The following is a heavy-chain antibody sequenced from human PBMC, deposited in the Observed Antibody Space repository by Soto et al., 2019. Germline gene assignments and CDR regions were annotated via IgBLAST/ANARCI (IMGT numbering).Heavy chain of an antibody. CDR2: IYYSGST. D-gene: IGHD3-3*01. J-gene: IGHJ4*02. CDR3: ARLWSGYHNYFDY. V-gene: IGHV4-39*01. CDR1: GGSISSSSYY. Sequence: PSETLSLTCTVSGGSISSSSYYWGWIRQPPGKGLEWIGSIYYSGSTYYNPSLKSRVTISVDTSKNQFSLKLSSVTAADTAVYYCARLWSGYHNYFDYWGQGTLVTVSS.